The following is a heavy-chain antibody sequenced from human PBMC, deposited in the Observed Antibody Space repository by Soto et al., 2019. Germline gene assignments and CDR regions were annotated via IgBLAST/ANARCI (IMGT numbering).Heavy chain of an antibody. CDR1: GGSISSGTYY. CDR2: IYYSGNT. D-gene: IGHD3-3*01. CDR3: ARHGITIFGVIAL. Sequence: QLQLQESGPGLVKPSETLSLTCTVSGGSISSGTYYWGWIRQPPGKGLEWIGSIYYSGNTYYNPSLKSRVTISVDPSKNQFSLKLSSVTAADTAVYYCARHGITIFGVIALWGQGTLVTVSS. V-gene: IGHV4-39*01. J-gene: IGHJ4*02.